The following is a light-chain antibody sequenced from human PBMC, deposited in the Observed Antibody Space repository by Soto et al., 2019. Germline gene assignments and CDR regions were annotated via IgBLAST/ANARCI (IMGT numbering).Light chain of an antibody. CDR2: ATS. Sequence: DIQVTQSPSSLSASVGDRVTITCRASQNIFTYLNWYQQRPGQAPNLLIYATSNLQSWFPSRFSGSGAATDLTRTSSSLQPEDVATYYCQHSYSSPTFGQGTMVEIK. CDR3: QHSYSSPT. CDR1: QNIFTY. J-gene: IGKJ2*01. V-gene: IGKV1-39*01.